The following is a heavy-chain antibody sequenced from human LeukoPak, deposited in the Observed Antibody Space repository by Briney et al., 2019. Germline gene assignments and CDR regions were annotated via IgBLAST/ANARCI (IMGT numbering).Heavy chain of an antibody. CDR2: IYYSGST. D-gene: IGHD1-7*01. Sequence: NPSETLSLTCSVSGGSISSSNYYWGWIRQPPGRGLEWTGSIYYSGSTNYNPSLKSRVTISVDTSKNQFPLKLSSVTAADTAVYYCARVIWNYRRGMDVWGQGTTVTVSS. V-gene: IGHV4-39*06. J-gene: IGHJ6*02. CDR1: GGSISSSNYY. CDR3: ARVIWNYRRGMDV.